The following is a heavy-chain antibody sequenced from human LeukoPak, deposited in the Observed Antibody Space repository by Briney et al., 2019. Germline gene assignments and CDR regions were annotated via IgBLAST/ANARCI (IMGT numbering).Heavy chain of an antibody. V-gene: IGHV4-39*07. Sequence: PSETLSLTCTVSGGSVTSTPYYWGWIRQPPEKGLEWIGSIYYSGSTYYNPSLKSRVTISVDTSKNQLSLKLSSVTAADTAVYYCARDRDSSSWYYYYYYMDVWGKGTTVTVSS. CDR3: ARDRDSSSWYYYYYYMDV. CDR2: IYYSGST. J-gene: IGHJ6*03. D-gene: IGHD6-13*01. CDR1: GGSVTSTPYY.